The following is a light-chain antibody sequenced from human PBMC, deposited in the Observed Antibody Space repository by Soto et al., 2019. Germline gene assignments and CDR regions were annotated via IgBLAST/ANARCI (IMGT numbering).Light chain of an antibody. CDR1: QSVSSSS. CDR3: QQYGSSPRYT. V-gene: IGKV3-20*01. J-gene: IGKJ2*01. Sequence: IVLTQSPGTLSLSPGDRATLSCRASQSVSSSSLAWYQQKAGQAPRLLIYGASSRATGIPDRFSGSGSGTDFTLTISRLEPEDFAVYYCQQYGSSPRYTFGQGTKLEIK. CDR2: GAS.